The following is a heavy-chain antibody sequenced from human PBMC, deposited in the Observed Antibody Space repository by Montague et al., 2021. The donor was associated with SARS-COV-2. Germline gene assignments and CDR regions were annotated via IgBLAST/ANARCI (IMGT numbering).Heavy chain of an antibody. CDR1: GFTFSSYA. D-gene: IGHD3-16*01. J-gene: IGHJ6*02. CDR3: ASEITPRYGMDV. V-gene: IGHV3-30-3*01. CDR2: ISYDGSNK. Sequence: SLRLSCAASGFTFSSYAMHWVRQAPGKGLEWVAVISYDGSNKYYADSVKGRFTISRDNSKNTLYLQMNSLRAEDTALYYCASEITPRYGMDVWGQGTTVTVSS.